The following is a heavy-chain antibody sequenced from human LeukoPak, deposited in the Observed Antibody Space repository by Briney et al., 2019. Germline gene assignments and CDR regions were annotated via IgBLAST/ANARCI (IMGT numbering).Heavy chain of an antibody. CDR1: GFNIADSY. Sequence: GGFLRLSCAASGFNIADSYMTWIRQAPGKGLEWVSYISVRGITINSADSVRGRFTISRDDAKNSLYLQMNSLRAEDTAVYYCARRTAMVTDYYYYYMDVWGKGTPVTVSS. CDR2: ISVRGITI. CDR3: ARRTAMVTDYYYYYMDV. D-gene: IGHD5-18*01. J-gene: IGHJ6*03. V-gene: IGHV3-11*04.